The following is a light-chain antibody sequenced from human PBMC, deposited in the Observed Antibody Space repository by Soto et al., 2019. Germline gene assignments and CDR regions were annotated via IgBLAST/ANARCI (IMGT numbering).Light chain of an antibody. CDR1: QTISND. V-gene: IGKV3-15*01. CDR3: QQNNKWPPVT. J-gene: IGKJ4*01. Sequence: EVVMTQSPATVSVSPGEGVTLSCRASQTISNDLAWYQQKPGQAPRLPIYGASTRATGVPARFSGGGSGTEFTLTISSLQSEDFAFYYCQQNNKWPPVTFGGGTKVEIK. CDR2: GAS.